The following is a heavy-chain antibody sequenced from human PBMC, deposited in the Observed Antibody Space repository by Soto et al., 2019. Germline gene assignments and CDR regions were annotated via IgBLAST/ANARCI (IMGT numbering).Heavy chain of an antibody. J-gene: IGHJ5*02. CDR1: GGSISSYY. CDR2: IYYSGIT. D-gene: IGHD4-17*01. V-gene: IGHV4-59*01. Sequence: QVQLQESGPGLVKPSETLSLICTVSGGSISSYYWTWIRQPPGKGLEWIGYIYYSGITNYNPSLKCRVIISVDPPKNQFSLRMSSVTAADTAVYYCARIPWADYGGIFDPWGQGTLVTVSS. CDR3: ARIPWADYGGIFDP.